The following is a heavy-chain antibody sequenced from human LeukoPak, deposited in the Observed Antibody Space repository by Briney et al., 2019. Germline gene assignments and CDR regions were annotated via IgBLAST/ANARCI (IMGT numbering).Heavy chain of an antibody. CDR1: GFTFDDYA. D-gene: IGHD3-22*01. V-gene: IGHV3-9*01. J-gene: IGHJ3*02. Sequence: AGGSLRLSCAASGFTFDDYAMHWVWQAPGKGLEWVSGISWNSDSVGYADSVKGRFTISRDNAKNSLYLQMNSLRAEDTALYYCAKAITGVVIRNDAFDIWGQGTMVTVSS. CDR2: ISWNSDSV. CDR3: AKAITGVVIRNDAFDI.